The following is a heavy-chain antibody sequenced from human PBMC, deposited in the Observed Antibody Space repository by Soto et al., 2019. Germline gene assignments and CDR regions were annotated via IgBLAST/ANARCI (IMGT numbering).Heavy chain of an antibody. Sequence: WVRQAPGKGLEWVARINRKIDGETTDYAAPVEGRFTIARDDSKNTLYLQMSSLKIEDTAVYFCTADHWSWGQGTLVTVSS. V-gene: IGHV3-15*07. D-gene: IGHD3-3*01. J-gene: IGHJ4*02. CDR2: INRKIDGETT. CDR3: TADHWS.